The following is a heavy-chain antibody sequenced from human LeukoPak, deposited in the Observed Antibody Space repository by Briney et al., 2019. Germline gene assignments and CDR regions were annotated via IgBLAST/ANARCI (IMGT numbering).Heavy chain of an antibody. D-gene: IGHD1-26*01. CDR1: GFTFSSYS. Sequence: GGSLRLSCAASGFTFSSYSMNWVRQAPGKGLEWVSSISSSSSYIYYADSVKGRFTISRDNAKKSLFLQMNSLRAEDTALYYCAKDNSFVVGATFAFDIWGQGTMVTVSS. J-gene: IGHJ3*02. CDR3: AKDNSFVVGATFAFDI. CDR2: ISSSSSYI. V-gene: IGHV3-21*04.